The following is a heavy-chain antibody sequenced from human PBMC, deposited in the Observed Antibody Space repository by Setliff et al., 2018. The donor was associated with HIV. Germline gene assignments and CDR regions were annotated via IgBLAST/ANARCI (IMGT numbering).Heavy chain of an antibody. CDR1: GGSISSSSHY. D-gene: IGHD6-6*01. CDR2: KYYSGST. J-gene: IGHJ6*03. CDR3: ARHDGMKAARRYNNDYMDV. Sequence: SETLSLTCTVSGGSISSSSHYWGWIRQPPGKGLEWIGSKYYSGSTYYNPSLKSRVTISVDTSKNQFSLKLSSVTAADTAVYYCARHDGMKAARRYNNDYMDVWGKGATVTVSS. V-gene: IGHV4-39*01.